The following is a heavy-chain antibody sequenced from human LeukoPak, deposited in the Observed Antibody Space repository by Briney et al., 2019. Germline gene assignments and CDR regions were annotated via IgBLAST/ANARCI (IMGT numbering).Heavy chain of an antibody. CDR2: VGSGSTT. CDR3: AKMRGRYYHSYYMDG. V-gene: IGHV3-23*01. Sequence: GGSLRLSCAASGFIFRSCDMRWVRQARGKGVEWVLYVGSGSTTYYPYSVKARFTVSRDNSNSTLYLQMNSLPAEDTAVYYCAKMRGRYYHSYYMDGWGKGTTVTVSS. CDR1: GFIFRSCD. J-gene: IGHJ6*03.